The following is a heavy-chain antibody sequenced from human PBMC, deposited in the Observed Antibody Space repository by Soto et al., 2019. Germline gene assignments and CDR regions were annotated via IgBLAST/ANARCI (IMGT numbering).Heavy chain of an antibody. Sequence: SETLSLTCAVYGGSFSGYYWSWIRQPPGKGLEWIGEINHSGSTNYNPSLKSRVTISVDTSKNQFSLKLSSVTAADTAVYYCANSGGSGSYHDYWGQGTLVTVSS. CDR1: GGSFSGYY. J-gene: IGHJ4*02. D-gene: IGHD3-10*01. CDR3: ANSGGSGSYHDY. V-gene: IGHV4-34*01. CDR2: INHSGST.